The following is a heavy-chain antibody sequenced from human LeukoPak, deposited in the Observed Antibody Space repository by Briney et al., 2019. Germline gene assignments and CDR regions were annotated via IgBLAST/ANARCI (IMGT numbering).Heavy chain of an antibody. Sequence: GGSLRLSCAASGFTVSSNYMSWVRQAPGKGLEWVSVIYSGGSTYYADSVKGRFTISRDNSKNTLYLQMNSLRAEDTAVYYCARGTSSMVRRKNYYYYYMDVWGKGTTVTISS. CDR1: GFTVSSNY. CDR2: IYSGGST. D-gene: IGHD3-10*01. CDR3: ARGTSSMVRRKNYYYYYMDV. J-gene: IGHJ6*03. V-gene: IGHV3-66*01.